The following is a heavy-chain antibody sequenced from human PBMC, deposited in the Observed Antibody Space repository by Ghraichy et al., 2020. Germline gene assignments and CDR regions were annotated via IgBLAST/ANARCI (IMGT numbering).Heavy chain of an antibody. D-gene: IGHD5-18*01. Sequence: SETLSLTCTVSGGSISSGDYYWSWIRQPPGKGLEWIGYIYYSGSTYYNPSLKSRVTISVDTSKNQFSLKLSSVTAADTAVYYCARDEGDSYGRHFDYWGQGTLVTVSS. CDR3: ARDEGDSYGRHFDY. J-gene: IGHJ4*02. CDR2: IYYSGST. V-gene: IGHV4-30-4*01. CDR1: GGSISSGDYY.